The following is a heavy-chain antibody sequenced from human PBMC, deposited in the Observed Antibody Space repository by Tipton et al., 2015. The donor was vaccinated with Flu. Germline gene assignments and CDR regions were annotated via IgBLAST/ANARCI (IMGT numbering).Heavy chain of an antibody. CDR3: AGGGESVGPTSFDY. Sequence: QLVQSGAEVKKPGSSVKVSCKASGGTFSSYAISWVRQAPGQGLEWMGGIIPIFGTANYAQKFQGRVTITADESTSPAYMELSSLGSEDTDVYYCAGGGESVGPTSFDYWGQGPLVLVSS. D-gene: IGHD1-26*01. CDR2: IIPIFGTA. V-gene: IGHV1-69*01. J-gene: IGHJ4*02. CDR1: GGTFSSYA.